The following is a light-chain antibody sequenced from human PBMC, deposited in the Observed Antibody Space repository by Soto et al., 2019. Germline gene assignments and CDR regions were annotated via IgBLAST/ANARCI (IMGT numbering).Light chain of an antibody. V-gene: IGKV1-9*01. CDR1: QGISSY. Sequence: DIQLTQSPSFLSASVGDRVTITCRASQGISSYLAWYQQKPGKAPKLLIYAASTLQSGVPSRFSGSGSGTEFTLTISSLQPKDFATYYCQQLNSYPHTFGPGTKVDIK. CDR3: QQLNSYPHT. J-gene: IGKJ3*01. CDR2: AAS.